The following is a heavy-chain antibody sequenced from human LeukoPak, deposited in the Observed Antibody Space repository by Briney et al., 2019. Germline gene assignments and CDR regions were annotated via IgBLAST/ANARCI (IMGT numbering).Heavy chain of an antibody. D-gene: IGHD2-15*01. V-gene: IGHV3-23*01. Sequence: PGGSLRPSCAASGFTFSSYAMSWVRQAPGKGLEWVSAISGSGGSTYYADSVKGRFTISRDNSKNTLYLQMNSLRAEDTAVYYCAKGPGYCSGGSCYSNWFDPWGQGTLVTVSS. J-gene: IGHJ5*02. CDR2: ISGSGGST. CDR1: GFTFSSYA. CDR3: AKGPGYCSGGSCYSNWFDP.